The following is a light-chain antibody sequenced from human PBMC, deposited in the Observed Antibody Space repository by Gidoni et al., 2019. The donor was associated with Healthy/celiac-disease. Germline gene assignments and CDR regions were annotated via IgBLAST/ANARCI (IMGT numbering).Light chain of an antibody. CDR2: KAS. CDR3: QQYNSPIRT. J-gene: IGKJ1*01. Sequence: DIQMTQSPSTLSASVGDRITITCRASQSISSWLAWYQQKPGKAPKLLIYKASSLESGVPSRFSGSGSGTEFTLTISSLQPDDFATYYCQQYNSPIRTFGQXTKVEIK. CDR1: QSISSW. V-gene: IGKV1-5*03.